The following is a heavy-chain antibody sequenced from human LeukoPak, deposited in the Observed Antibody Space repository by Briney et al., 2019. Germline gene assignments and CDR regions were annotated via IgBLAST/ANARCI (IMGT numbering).Heavy chain of an antibody. CDR3: ATTVVGATSGDYFDY. Sequence: ASVKVSCKVSGYTLTELSMHWVRQAPGKGLEWMGGFDPEDGETIYTQKFQGRVTMTEDTSTDTAYMELSSLRSEDTAVYCCATTVVGATSGDYFDYWGQGTLVTVSS. V-gene: IGHV1-24*01. CDR1: GYTLTELS. J-gene: IGHJ4*02. CDR2: FDPEDGET. D-gene: IGHD1-26*01.